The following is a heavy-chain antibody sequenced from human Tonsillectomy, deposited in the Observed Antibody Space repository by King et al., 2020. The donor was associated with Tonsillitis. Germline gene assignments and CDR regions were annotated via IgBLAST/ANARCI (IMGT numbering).Heavy chain of an antibody. CDR3: AISSSWKCFDF. CDR1: GYTFTSYY. Sequence: VQLVESGTEVEKPGASVKVSCKASGYTFTSYYMHWVRLAPGQGLEWMGIINPSGGSTSYAQKFQGRVTMTRDTSTSTVYMELSSLRSEDTALYYCAISSSWKCFDFWGQGTLVTVSS. J-gene: IGHJ4*02. CDR2: INPSGGST. D-gene: IGHD6-13*01. V-gene: IGHV1-46*03.